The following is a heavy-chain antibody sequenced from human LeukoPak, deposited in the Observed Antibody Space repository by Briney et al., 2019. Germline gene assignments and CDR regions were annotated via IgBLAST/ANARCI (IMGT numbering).Heavy chain of an antibody. J-gene: IGHJ3*02. CDR3: AGPPGDGI. Sequence: SETLSLTCTVSGGSISSYYWSWIRQPPGKGLEWIGYIYYSGSTYYNPSLKSRVTISVDTSKNQFSLKLSSVTAADTAVYYCAGPPGDGIWGQGTMVTVSS. CDR1: GGSISSYY. D-gene: IGHD3-10*01. CDR2: IYYSGST. V-gene: IGHV4-59*04.